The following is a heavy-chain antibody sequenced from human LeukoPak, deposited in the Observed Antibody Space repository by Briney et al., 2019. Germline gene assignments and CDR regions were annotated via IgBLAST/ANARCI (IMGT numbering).Heavy chain of an antibody. Sequence: ESLKISCKGSGYSFTSYWIGWVRQMPGKGLEWMGINYPGDSDTTYSPSFQGQVTMSADKSISTAYLQWSSLKASDTAMYYCARRVSSSGFDAFDVWGQGTMVTVSS. CDR3: ARRVSSSGFDAFDV. D-gene: IGHD5-12*01. CDR2: NYPGDSDT. V-gene: IGHV5-51*01. CDR1: GYSFTSYW. J-gene: IGHJ3*01.